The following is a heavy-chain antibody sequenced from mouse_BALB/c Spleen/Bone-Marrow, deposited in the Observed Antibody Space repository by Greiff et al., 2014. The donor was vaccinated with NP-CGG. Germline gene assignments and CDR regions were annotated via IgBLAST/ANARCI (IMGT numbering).Heavy chain of an antibody. D-gene: IGHD1-1*01. CDR1: GYAFSKYW. J-gene: IGHJ4*01. CDR3: ASRGDYSYAMDY. V-gene: IGHV1-80*01. CDR2: IYPGDGDT. Sequence: VKLVESGAELVRPGSSVKISCKASGYAFSKYWMNWMKQRPGQGPEWIGQIYPGDGDTNYNGKFKGEATLTADKSSSTAYMQLSSLTSEDSAVYFCASRGDYSYAMDYWGQGTSVTASS.